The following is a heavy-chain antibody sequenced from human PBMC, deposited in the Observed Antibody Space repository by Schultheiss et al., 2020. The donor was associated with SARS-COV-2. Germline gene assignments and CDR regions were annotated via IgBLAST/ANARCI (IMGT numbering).Heavy chain of an antibody. CDR3: ARDRQGYDILTGYYKYYYYYMDV. D-gene: IGHD3-9*01. Sequence: GGSLRLSCAASGFTFSSYAMHWVRQAPGKGLEWVTVISYDGSNKYYADSVKGRFTISRDNSKNTLYLQMGSLRAEDTAVYYCARDRQGYDILTGYYKYYYYYMDVWGKGTTVTVSS. V-gene: IGHV3-30*15. J-gene: IGHJ6*03. CDR1: GFTFSSYA. CDR2: ISYDGSNK.